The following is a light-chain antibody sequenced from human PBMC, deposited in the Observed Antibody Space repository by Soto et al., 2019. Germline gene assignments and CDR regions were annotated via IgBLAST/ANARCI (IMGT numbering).Light chain of an antibody. J-gene: IGLJ1*01. V-gene: IGLV2-14*01. Sequence: QSALTQPASVSGSPGQSITIYCTGTSSDVGGYNYVSWYQQHPGKAPKLMIYEVSNRHSGVSNRFSGSKSGNTASLTISGRQAEDEADYYCSSYTSSSTYFFGTGTKLTVL. CDR3: SSYTSSSTYF. CDR2: EVS. CDR1: SSDVGGYNY.